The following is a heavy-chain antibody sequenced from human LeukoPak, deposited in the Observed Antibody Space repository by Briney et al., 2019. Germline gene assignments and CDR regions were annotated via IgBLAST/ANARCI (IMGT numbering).Heavy chain of an antibody. CDR3: AREELYYDSSGSLDY. CDR1: GYTFTGYY. Sequence: ASVKVSCKASGYTFTGYYMHWVRQAPGQGLEWMGWINPNSGGTNYAQKFQGRVTMTRDTSISTAYMELSRLRSDDTAVYYCAREELYYDSSGSLDYWGQGTLVTVSS. CDR2: INPNSGGT. V-gene: IGHV1-2*02. D-gene: IGHD3-22*01. J-gene: IGHJ4*02.